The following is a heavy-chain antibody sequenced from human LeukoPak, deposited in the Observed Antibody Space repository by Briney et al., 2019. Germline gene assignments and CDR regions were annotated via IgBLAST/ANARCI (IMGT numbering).Heavy chain of an antibody. J-gene: IGHJ3*02. Sequence: GSSVKVSCKASGGTFSSYAISWVRQAPGQGLEWMRGIIPIFGTANYAQKFQGRVTITTDESTSTAYMELSSLRSEDTAVYYCASPCSSTSCYSDAFDIWGQGTMVTVSS. D-gene: IGHD2-2*01. V-gene: IGHV1-69*05. CDR1: GGTFSSYA. CDR3: ASPCSSTSCYSDAFDI. CDR2: IIPIFGTA.